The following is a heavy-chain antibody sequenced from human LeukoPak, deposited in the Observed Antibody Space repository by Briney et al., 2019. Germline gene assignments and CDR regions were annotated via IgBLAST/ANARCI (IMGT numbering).Heavy chain of an antibody. CDR1: GGSISSGDYY. V-gene: IGHV4-31*03. Sequence: SETLSLTCTVSGGSISSGDYYWSWIRQHPGKGLEWIGYIYYSGSTYYNPSLKSRVTISVDTSKNQFSLKLSSVTAADTAVYYCARRGSSSWYEDYWGQGTLVTVSS. CDR3: ARRGSSSWYEDY. D-gene: IGHD6-13*01. CDR2: IYYSGST. J-gene: IGHJ4*02.